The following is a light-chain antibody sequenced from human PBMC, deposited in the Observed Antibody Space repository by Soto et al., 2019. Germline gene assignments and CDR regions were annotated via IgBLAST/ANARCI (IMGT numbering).Light chain of an antibody. Sequence: AVVTQEPSLTVSPGGTVTLTCGSSTGAVTSGHYPYWFQQKPGQAPRTLIYDTSNKHSWTPARFSGSLLGGKAALTLSGAQPEDEAGYYCLLSYSGASYVFGTGTKVTVL. CDR1: TGAVTSGHY. CDR2: DTS. CDR3: LLSYSGASYV. J-gene: IGLJ1*01. V-gene: IGLV7-46*01.